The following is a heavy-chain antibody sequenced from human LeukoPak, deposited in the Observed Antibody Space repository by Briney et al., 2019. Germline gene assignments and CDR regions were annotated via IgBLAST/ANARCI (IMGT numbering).Heavy chain of an antibody. CDR1: GGSISSGGYY. D-gene: IGHD6-19*01. CDR2: IYYSGST. Sequence: PSQTLSLTCTVSGGSISSGGYYWSWIRQHPGKGLEWIGYIYYSGSTYYNPSLKSRVTISVDTSKNQFSLKLSSVTAADTAVYYCARYHRRYSSGWYDWFDPWGQGTLVTVSS. CDR3: ARYHRRYSSGWYDWFDP. V-gene: IGHV4-31*03. J-gene: IGHJ5*02.